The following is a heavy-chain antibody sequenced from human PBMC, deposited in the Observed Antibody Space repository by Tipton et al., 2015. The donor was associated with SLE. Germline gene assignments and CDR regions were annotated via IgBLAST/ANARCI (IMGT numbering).Heavy chain of an antibody. D-gene: IGHD3-9*01. CDR3: AREPYYDILAPFDY. V-gene: IGHV3-21*01. J-gene: IGHJ4*02. CDR1: AFTFSSYS. CDR2: ISSSSSYI. Sequence: SLRLSCAASAFTFSSYSMNWVRQAPGKGLEWVSSISSSSSYIYYADSVKGRFTISRDNAKNSLYLQMSSLRAEDTAVYYCAREPYYDILAPFDYWGQGTLVTVSS.